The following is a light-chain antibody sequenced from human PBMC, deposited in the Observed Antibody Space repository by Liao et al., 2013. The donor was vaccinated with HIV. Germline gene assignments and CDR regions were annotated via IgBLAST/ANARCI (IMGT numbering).Light chain of an antibody. V-gene: IGLV3-25*03. CDR3: QSADSSGTYQEV. J-gene: IGLJ2*01. CDR1: KLGDKY. Sequence: SYELTQPPSVSVSPGQTASITCSGDKLGDKYACWYQQKPGQSPVLVIYQDSKRPSGIPERFSGSSSGTTVTLTISGVQAEDEADYYCQSADSSGTYQEVFGGGTKLTVL. CDR2: QDS.